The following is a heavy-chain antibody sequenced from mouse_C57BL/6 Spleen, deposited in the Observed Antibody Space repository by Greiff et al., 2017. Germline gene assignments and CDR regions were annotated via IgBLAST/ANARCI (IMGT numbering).Heavy chain of an antibody. J-gene: IGHJ1*03. Sequence: QLQESGPELVKPGASVKISCKASGYSFTDYNMNWVKQSNGKSLEWIGVINPNYGTTSYNQKFKGKATLTVDQSSSTAYMQLNSLTSEDSAVYYCASSSYGSSYSYFDVWGTGTTVTVSS. D-gene: IGHD1-1*01. V-gene: IGHV1-39*01. CDR1: GYSFTDYN. CDR3: ASSSYGSSYSYFDV. CDR2: INPNYGTT.